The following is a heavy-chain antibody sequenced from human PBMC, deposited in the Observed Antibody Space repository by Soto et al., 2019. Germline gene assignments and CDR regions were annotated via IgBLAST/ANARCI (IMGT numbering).Heavy chain of an antibody. V-gene: IGHV3-23*01. CDR3: AKDFGPSGYSGYRVPDY. D-gene: IGHD5-12*01. J-gene: IGHJ4*02. Sequence: GGSLRLSCAASGFTFSSYAMSWVRQAPGKGLEWVSTITYSGYTTDYADSVKGRFTISRDNSKNTLYLQMNSLRAEDTAMYYCAKDFGPSGYSGYRVPDYWGQGILVTVSS. CDR2: ITYSGYTT. CDR1: GFTFSSYA.